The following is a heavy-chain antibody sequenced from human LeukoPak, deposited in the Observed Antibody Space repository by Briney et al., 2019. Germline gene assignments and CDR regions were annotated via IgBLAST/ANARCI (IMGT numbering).Heavy chain of an antibody. Sequence: PGRSLRLSCAASGFTFSSYGMHWVRQAPGKGLEWVAVISYDGSNKYYADSVKGRFTISRDNSKNTLYLQMNSLRAEDTAVYYCAKFGSYYYDGSGYLRADAFDIWGQGTMVTVSS. J-gene: IGHJ3*02. CDR1: GFTFSSYG. V-gene: IGHV3-30*18. CDR2: ISYDGSNK. D-gene: IGHD3-22*01. CDR3: AKFGSYYYDGSGYLRADAFDI.